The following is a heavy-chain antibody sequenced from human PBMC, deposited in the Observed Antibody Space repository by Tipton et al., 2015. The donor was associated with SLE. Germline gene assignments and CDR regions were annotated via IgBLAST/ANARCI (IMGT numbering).Heavy chain of an antibody. J-gene: IGHJ2*01. CDR1: GDSIYSGGYY. CDR2: IYCSGTT. D-gene: IGHD5-24*01. V-gene: IGHV4-31*03. CDR3: ARAGDPDYWYFDL. Sequence: TLSLTCTVSGDSIYSGGYYWSWIRPHPGKGLEWIGHIYCSGTTDYNPSLKSRVTISVDTFKKQFSLKLSSVTAADTAMYYCARAGDPDYWYFDLWGRGTLVTVSS.